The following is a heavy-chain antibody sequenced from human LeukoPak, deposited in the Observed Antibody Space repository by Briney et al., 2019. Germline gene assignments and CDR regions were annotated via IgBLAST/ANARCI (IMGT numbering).Heavy chain of an antibody. J-gene: IGHJ4*02. Sequence: GGSLRLSCAASGFTFSDYYMTWIRQAPGKGLEWVSGISGSGGSTYYGDSVKGRFTISRDNSKNTLYLQMNSLRAEDTAVYYCAKDTAGGYSRFDYWGQGTLVTVSS. CDR3: AKDTAGGYSRFDY. D-gene: IGHD3-22*01. CDR2: ISGSGGST. CDR1: GFTFSDYY. V-gene: IGHV3-23*01.